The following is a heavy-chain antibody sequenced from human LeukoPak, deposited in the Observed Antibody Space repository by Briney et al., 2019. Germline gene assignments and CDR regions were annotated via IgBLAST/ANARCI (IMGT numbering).Heavy chain of an antibody. Sequence: GGSLSLPCAASGFTFHSYALSWVLQAPGKGLEWVSAISGSGGSTYYADSVKGRFTISRDNSKNTLYLQMNSLRAEDTAVYYCAKEENGDGMESGYWGNGTLVTVSS. D-gene: IGHD4-17*01. CDR1: GFTFHSYA. CDR3: AKEENGDGMESGY. V-gene: IGHV3-23*01. J-gene: IGHJ4*01. CDR2: ISGSGGST.